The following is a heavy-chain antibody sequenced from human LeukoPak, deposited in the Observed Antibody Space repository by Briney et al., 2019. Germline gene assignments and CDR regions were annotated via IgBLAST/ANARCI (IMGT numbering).Heavy chain of an antibody. Sequence: GGSLRLSCAASGFTFSNAWMNWVRQAPGKGLEWVSSISGSSTYIFHADSVKGRFTISRDNAKNSVYLQMNSLRAEDTAVYYCARGSLATFDYWGQGTLVTVSS. J-gene: IGHJ4*02. CDR1: GFTFSNAW. CDR2: ISGSSTYI. D-gene: IGHD6-13*01. V-gene: IGHV3-21*01. CDR3: ARGSLATFDY.